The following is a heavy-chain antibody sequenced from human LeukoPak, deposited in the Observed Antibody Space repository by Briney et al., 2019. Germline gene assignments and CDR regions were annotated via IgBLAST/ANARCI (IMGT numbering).Heavy chain of an antibody. D-gene: IGHD3-16*02. CDR3: ASRYYDYLWGSYREDY. CDR2: IYYSGTT. V-gene: IGHV4-39*01. CDR1: GDPISSNNYY. Sequence: SETLSLTCTVSGDPISSNNYYWGSIRQPPGMGLEWIGSIYYSGTTYYNPPLKSRDTISVDTSKNQSSLKLSSVTAADTAVYYCASRYYDYLWGSYREDYWGQGTLVTVSS. J-gene: IGHJ4*02.